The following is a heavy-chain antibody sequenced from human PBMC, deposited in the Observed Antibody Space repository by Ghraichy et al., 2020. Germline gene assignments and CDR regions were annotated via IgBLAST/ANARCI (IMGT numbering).Heavy chain of an antibody. J-gene: IGHJ5*02. CDR1: GGSISSSSYY. Sequence: SETLSLTCTVSGGSISSSSYYWGWIRQTPGKGLEWIGSIYYGGTTYYNSSLKSRVTISVDTSKNQFSLRLRSVTAADTAVYYCARLSGTYERGGSWGQGTLVTVSS. D-gene: IGHD1-26*01. CDR3: ARLSGTYERGGS. V-gene: IGHV4-39*01. CDR2: IYYGGTT.